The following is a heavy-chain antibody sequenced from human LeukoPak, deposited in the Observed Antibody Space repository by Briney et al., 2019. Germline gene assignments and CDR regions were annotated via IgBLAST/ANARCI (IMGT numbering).Heavy chain of an antibody. V-gene: IGHV4-61*02. CDR2: IYTSGST. CDR3: ARAPPEDGYNFGY. Sequence: SETLSLTCTVSGGSISSGSYYWSWIRQPAGKGLEWIGRIYTSGSTNYNPSLKSRVTISIDTSKNQFSLNLSSVTAADTAVYYCARAPPEDGYNFGYWGQGTLVTVSS. D-gene: IGHD5-24*01. CDR1: GGSISSGSYY. J-gene: IGHJ4*01.